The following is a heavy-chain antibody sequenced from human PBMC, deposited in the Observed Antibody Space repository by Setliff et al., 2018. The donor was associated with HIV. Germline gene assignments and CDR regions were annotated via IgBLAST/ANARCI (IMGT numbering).Heavy chain of an antibody. CDR3: ARVKGVYCSSVSCYPSWFDP. CDR2: IYYSGST. Sequence: KTSETLSLTCTVSGGSISSNSYYWGWIRQPPGKGLEWIGSIYYSGSTYYNPSLRSRVTISVDTSKTQFSLNLSSVTAADTAVYYCARVKGVYCSSVSCYPSWFDPWGQGTLVTVSS. V-gene: IGHV4-39*01. J-gene: IGHJ5*02. D-gene: IGHD2-2*01. CDR1: GGSISSNSYY.